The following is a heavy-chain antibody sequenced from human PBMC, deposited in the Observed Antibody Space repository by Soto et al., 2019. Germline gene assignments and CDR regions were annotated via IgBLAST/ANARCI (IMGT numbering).Heavy chain of an antibody. D-gene: IGHD2-15*01. J-gene: IGHJ5*02. Sequence: EVQLLESGGGLVQPGGSLRLSCAASGFAFSSHAMNWVRQAPGKGLEWVSGISGSGGRTYYSDSVKGRFTISRDNSKNTLYLQMNSLRAEDTAVYYCAAAVVVGAWFEPWGQGTLVTVSS. CDR1: GFAFSSHA. CDR2: ISGSGGRT. V-gene: IGHV3-23*01. CDR3: AAAVVVGAWFEP.